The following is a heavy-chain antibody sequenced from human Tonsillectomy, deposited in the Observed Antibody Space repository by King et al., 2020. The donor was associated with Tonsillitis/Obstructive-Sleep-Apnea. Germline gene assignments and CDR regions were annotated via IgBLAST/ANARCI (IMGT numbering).Heavy chain of an antibody. CDR1: GYTFTGYY. CDR3: AMTTVMSGAAWYFDL. Sequence: VQLVESGAEVKKPGASVKVSCKASGYTFTGYYMHWVRQAPGQGLEWMGRINPNSGGTNYAQKFQGRVTMTWDTSISTAYMELSRLRSDDTAVYYCAMTTVMSGAAWYFDLWGRGTLVTVSS. D-gene: IGHD4-17*01. CDR2: INPNSGGT. J-gene: IGHJ2*01. V-gene: IGHV1-2*06.